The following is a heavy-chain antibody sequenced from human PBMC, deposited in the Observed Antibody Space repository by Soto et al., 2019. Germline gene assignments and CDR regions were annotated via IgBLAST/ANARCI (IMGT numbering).Heavy chain of an antibody. D-gene: IGHD4-17*01. Sequence: GASVKVSCKASGGTFSSYAISWVRQAPGQGLEWMGGIIPIFGTANYAQKFQGRVTITADESTSTAYMELSSLRSEDTAVYYCARDGVDYGGSCFDYWGQGTLVTVSS. J-gene: IGHJ4*02. CDR2: IIPIFGTA. CDR3: ARDGVDYGGSCFDY. V-gene: IGHV1-69*13. CDR1: GGTFSSYA.